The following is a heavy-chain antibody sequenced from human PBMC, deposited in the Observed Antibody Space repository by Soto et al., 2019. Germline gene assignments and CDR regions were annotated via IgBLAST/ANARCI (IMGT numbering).Heavy chain of an antibody. CDR3: AARAVGAPR. V-gene: IGHV3-66*01. Sequence: EVQLVESGGGLVQPGGSLRLSCAASGFTVGNNYMNWVRQAPGKGLEWVSVIYSGGRTDYADSVKGRFTISRDSSKNTLFLQMTSLRAEETAIYYCAARAVGAPRWGQGNLVTVSS. CDR1: GFTVGNNY. CDR2: IYSGGRT. J-gene: IGHJ4*02. D-gene: IGHD6-19*01.